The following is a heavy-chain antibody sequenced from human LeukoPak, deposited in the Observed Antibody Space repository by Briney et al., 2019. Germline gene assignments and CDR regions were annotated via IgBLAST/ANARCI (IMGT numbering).Heavy chain of an antibody. J-gene: IGHJ4*02. CDR3: AKSCSGGSCFPDS. Sequence: PGGSLRLSCAASGFTFSTYGMHWVRQTPGKGLDWVAFIRYDGSNKVYVDSVKGRFTISRDNSKNTLYLQMDSLRAEDTAVYYCAKSCSGGSCFPDSWGQGTLVTVSS. V-gene: IGHV3-30*02. D-gene: IGHD2-15*01. CDR1: GFTFSTYG. CDR2: IRYDGSNK.